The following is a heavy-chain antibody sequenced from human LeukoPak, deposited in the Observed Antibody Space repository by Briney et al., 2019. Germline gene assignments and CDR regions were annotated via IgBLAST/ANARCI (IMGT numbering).Heavy chain of an antibody. Sequence: GGSLRLSCAASGFTFSSYAMHWVRQAPGKGLEYVSAINSNGGSTYYANSVKGRFTISRDNSKNTLYLQMGSLRAEDMAVYYCARGGYRYYADYWGQGTLVTVSS. D-gene: IGHD2-2*01. CDR2: INSNGGST. CDR1: GFTFSSYA. CDR3: ARGGYRYYADY. V-gene: IGHV3-64*01. J-gene: IGHJ4*02.